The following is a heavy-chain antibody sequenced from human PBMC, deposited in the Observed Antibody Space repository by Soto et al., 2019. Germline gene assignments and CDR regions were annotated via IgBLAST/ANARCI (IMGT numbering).Heavy chain of an antibody. CDR1: GGSIGSAAYY. V-gene: IGHV4-31*03. CDR2: ISHSGST. CDR3: AREYTYGSNFFDC. Sequence: QVQLQESGPGLVKPSQTLSLTCTVSGGSIGSAAYYWSWIRQHPGEGLEWIGYISHSGSTYYNPSPKSRVIISVDTSTNQFSLSLTSVTAADTAVYYCAREYTYGSNFFDCWGQGALVTVSS. D-gene: IGHD5-18*01. J-gene: IGHJ4*02.